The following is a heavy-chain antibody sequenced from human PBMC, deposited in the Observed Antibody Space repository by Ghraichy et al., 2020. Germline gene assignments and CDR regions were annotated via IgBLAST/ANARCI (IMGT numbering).Heavy chain of an antibody. V-gene: IGHV3-21*01. CDR3: ARDGNQAIRDDDPFLFDY. J-gene: IGHJ4*01. CDR2: ISSSSNYI. Sequence: GGSLRLSCAASGFPFSSYRMNWVRQAPGKGLEWVATISSSSNYIYYADSVKGRFTISRDNAKNSLYLQMNSLRAEDTAVYYCARDGNQAIRDDDPFLFDYWGPGTLVTVSS. D-gene: IGHD5-24*01. CDR1: GFPFSSYR.